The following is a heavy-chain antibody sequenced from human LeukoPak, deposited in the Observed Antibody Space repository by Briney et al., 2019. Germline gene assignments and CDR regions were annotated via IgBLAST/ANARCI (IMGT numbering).Heavy chain of an antibody. J-gene: IGHJ4*02. CDR1: GYTFTDYF. CDR3: ARDPGYSSPRGDY. CDR2: INPNSGGT. D-gene: IGHD5-18*01. V-gene: IGHV1-2*02. Sequence: ASVKVSCKASGYTFTDYFMHWGRQAPGQGLEWMGWINPNSGGTHYAQKFQGRVTMTRDTSISTAYMEPSRLRSDDTAVYYCARDPGYSSPRGDYWGQGTLVTVSS.